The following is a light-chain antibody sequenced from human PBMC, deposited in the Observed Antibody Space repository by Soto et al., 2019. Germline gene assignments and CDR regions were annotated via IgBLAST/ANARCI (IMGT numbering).Light chain of an antibody. CDR1: SSNIGAGYD. J-gene: IGLJ1*01. CDR2: ANS. CDR3: QSYDSSLSGYV. V-gene: IGLV1-40*01. Sequence: QSVLTQPPSVSGAPGQSVAISCTGSSSNIGAGYDVHWYQQLPGTAPKLLIYANSNRPSGVPGRFSGSKSGTSASLAITGLQAEDEADYYCQSYDSSLSGYVFGPGTKVTVL.